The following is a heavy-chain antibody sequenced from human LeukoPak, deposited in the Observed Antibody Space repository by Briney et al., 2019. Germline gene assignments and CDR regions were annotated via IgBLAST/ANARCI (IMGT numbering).Heavy chain of an antibody. V-gene: IGHV3-7*01. Sequence: GGSLRLSCAASGFTFNNYWMTWVRQAPRMGLEWVANIKQDGSEKYYVDSVKGRFTISRDIAKNSLYLQMNSLRAEDTAVYYCARDRPQQWLVRGQRGYYYYMDVWGKGTTVTISS. D-gene: IGHD6-19*01. CDR1: GFTFNNYW. J-gene: IGHJ6*03. CDR3: ARDRPQQWLVRGQRGYYYYMDV. CDR2: IKQDGSEK.